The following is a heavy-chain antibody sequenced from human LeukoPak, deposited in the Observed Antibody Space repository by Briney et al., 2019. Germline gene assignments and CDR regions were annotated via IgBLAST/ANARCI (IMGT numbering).Heavy chain of an antibody. V-gene: IGHV4-38-2*02. J-gene: IGHJ3*02. CDR1: GYSISSGYY. CDR2: IYHSGST. CDR3: ARDGPYYYDSSGYYDAFDI. D-gene: IGHD3-22*01. Sequence: PSETLSLTCSVSGYSISSGYYWGWIRQPPGKGLEWIGSIYHSGSTYYNPSLKSRVTMSLDTSKNQFSLKLSSVTAADTAVYYCARDGPYYYDSSGYYDAFDIWGQGTMVTVSS.